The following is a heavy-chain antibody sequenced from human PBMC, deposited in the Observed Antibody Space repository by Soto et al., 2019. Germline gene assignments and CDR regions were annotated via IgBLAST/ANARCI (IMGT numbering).Heavy chain of an antibody. CDR1: GYTFTGYY. CDR3: ASVPYYYDSSGFGAEDAFDI. CDR2: INPSGGST. Sequence: ASVNVSCKSSGYTFTGYYMHWVRQAPGQGLEWMGWINPSGGSTSYAQKFQGRVTMTRDTSTSTVYMELSSLRSEDTAVYYCASVPYYYDSSGFGAEDAFDIWGQGTMVTVSS. V-gene: IGHV1-46*01. J-gene: IGHJ3*02. D-gene: IGHD3-22*01.